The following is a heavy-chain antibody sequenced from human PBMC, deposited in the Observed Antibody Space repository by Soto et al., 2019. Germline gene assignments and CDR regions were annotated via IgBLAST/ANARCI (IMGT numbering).Heavy chain of an antibody. Sequence: SETLSLTCAVYGGSFSGYYWSWIRQPPGKGLEWIGEINHSGSTNYNPSLKSRVTISVDTSKNQFSLKLSSVTAADTAVYYCARGRDRYNSDYFDYWGQGTLVTVSS. J-gene: IGHJ4*02. CDR3: ARGRDRYNSDYFDY. CDR1: GGSFSGYY. D-gene: IGHD5-12*01. CDR2: INHSGST. V-gene: IGHV4-34*01.